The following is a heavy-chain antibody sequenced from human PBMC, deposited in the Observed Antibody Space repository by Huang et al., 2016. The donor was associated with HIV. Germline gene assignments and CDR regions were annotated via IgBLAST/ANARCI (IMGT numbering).Heavy chain of an antibody. CDR3: ATLPPVNYGRSGGRVCDY. J-gene: IGHJ4*02. CDR1: GYTFSNYD. Sequence: QVQLVQSGAEVKKPGASVKVSCKASGYTFSNYDNNWVRQAPGQGLEWMGWMNPNSGNTGYARKFQGRVTMTRSTSISTAYMELSRLRFEDTAVYYCATLPPVNYGRSGGRVCDYWGQGSLVTVSS. CDR2: MNPNSGNT. D-gene: IGHD2-15*01. V-gene: IGHV1-8*01.